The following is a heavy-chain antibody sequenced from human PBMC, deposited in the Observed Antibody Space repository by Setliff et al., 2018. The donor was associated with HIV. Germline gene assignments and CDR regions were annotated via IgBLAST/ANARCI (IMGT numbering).Heavy chain of an antibody. CDR2: IYYGRRA. CDR1: GGSITSYS. J-gene: IGHJ6*02. CDR3: ARDFTYDNRGSLTRFAMDV. Sequence: SETLSLTCGVSGGSITSYSWNWIRHVPGKEVEWIGNIYYGRRANHKPSLKSRVTISADWHRNQFSLELRSVTAADTAVYYCARDFTYDNRGSLTRFAMDVWGQGITVTSP. D-gene: IGHD3-22*01. V-gene: IGHV4-59*01.